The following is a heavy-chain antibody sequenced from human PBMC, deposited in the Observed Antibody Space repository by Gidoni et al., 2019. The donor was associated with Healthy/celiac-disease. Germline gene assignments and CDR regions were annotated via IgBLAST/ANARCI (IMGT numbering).Heavy chain of an antibody. CDR3: AGLNYDSSGFSRD. V-gene: IGHV3-21*01. CDR2: ISSSSSYI. CDR1: GFPSSSYS. Sequence: EVQLVESGGGLVKPGGSLRLSCAASGFPSSSYSMNWVRQAPGKGLEWGSSISSSSSYIYYADSVKGRFTISRDNAKNSLYLQMNSLRAEDTAVYYCAGLNYDSSGFSRDWGQGTLVTVSS. J-gene: IGHJ4*02. D-gene: IGHD3-22*01.